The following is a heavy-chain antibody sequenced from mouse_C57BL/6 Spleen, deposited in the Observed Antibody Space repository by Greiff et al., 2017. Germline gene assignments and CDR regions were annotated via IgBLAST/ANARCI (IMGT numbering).Heavy chain of an antibody. Sequence: VQLQQSVAELVRPGASVKLSCTASGFNIKNTYMHWVKQRPEQGLEWIGRIDPANGNTKYAPKFQGKAPITADPASNTAYLQLSSLSSEDAAIYCCTRAATVVATDYWGQGTTLTVSS. J-gene: IGHJ2*01. D-gene: IGHD1-1*01. CDR1: GFNIKNTY. V-gene: IGHV14-3*01. CDR2: IDPANGNT. CDR3: TRAATVVATDY.